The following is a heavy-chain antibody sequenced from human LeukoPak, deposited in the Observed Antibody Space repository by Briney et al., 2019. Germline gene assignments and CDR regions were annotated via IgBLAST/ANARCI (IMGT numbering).Heavy chain of an antibody. D-gene: IGHD6-19*01. CDR3: AKPHRYSSGWYDY. CDR1: GGSISSYY. V-gene: IGHV4-4*09. CDR2: IYTSGST. J-gene: IGHJ4*02. Sequence: SETLSLTCTVSGGSISSYYWSWIRQPPGKGLEWIGYIYTSGSTNYNLSLKSRVTISVDTSKNQLSLKLSSVTAADTAVYYCAKPHRYSSGWYDYWGQGTLVTVSS.